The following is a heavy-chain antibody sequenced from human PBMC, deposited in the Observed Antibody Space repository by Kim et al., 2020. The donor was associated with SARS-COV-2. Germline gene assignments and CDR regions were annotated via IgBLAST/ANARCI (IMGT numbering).Heavy chain of an antibody. CDR3: ARGGALGYCSSNSCYGNYGMDV. V-gene: IGHV1-69*13. Sequence: SVKVSCKASGYTFSSYDINWVRQAPGQGLEWMGGIIPIFGTANYAQKFQGRVTITADESTSTAYMELSSLRSEDTAVYYCARGGALGYCSSNSCYGNYGMDVWGQGTTVTVSS. CDR2: IIPIFGTA. CDR1: GYTFSSYD. D-gene: IGHD2-2*01. J-gene: IGHJ6*02.